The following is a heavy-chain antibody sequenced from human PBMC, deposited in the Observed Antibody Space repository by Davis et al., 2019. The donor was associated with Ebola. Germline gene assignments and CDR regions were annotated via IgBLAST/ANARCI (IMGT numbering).Heavy chain of an antibody. V-gene: IGHV4-59*08. Sequence: SETLSLTCTVSGGSITDYFWGWIRQSPGKGLEWIGYVYYTGTPNYNPSLKSRVTISVDTSRHQFSLKLSSVTAADTAVYYCARVWIHLWSQGVIWFDPWGQGTLVTVSS. D-gene: IGHD5-18*01. CDR1: GGSITDYF. CDR2: VYYTGTP. J-gene: IGHJ5*02. CDR3: ARVWIHLWSQGVIWFDP.